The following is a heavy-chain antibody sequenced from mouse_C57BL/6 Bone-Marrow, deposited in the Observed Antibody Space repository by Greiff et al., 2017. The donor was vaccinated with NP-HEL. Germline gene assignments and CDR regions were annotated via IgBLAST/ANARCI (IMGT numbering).Heavy chain of an antibody. D-gene: IGHD1-1*01. CDR2: INPSTGGT. CDR3: ARKSYYGSRFAY. V-gene: IGHV1-42*01. Sequence: VQLKQSGPELVKPGASVKISCKASGYSFTGYYMNWVKQSPEKSLEWIGEINPSTGGTTYNQKFKAKATLTVDKSSSTAYMQLKSLTSEDSAVYYCARKSYYGSRFAYWGQGTLVTVSA. J-gene: IGHJ3*01. CDR1: GYSFTGYY.